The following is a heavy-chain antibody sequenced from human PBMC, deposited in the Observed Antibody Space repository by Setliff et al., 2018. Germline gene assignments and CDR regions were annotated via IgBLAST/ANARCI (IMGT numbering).Heavy chain of an antibody. D-gene: IGHD3-10*01. CDR1: GYTFSAYY. V-gene: IGHV1-2*02. J-gene: IGHJ6*04. Sequence: ASVKVSCKASGYTFSAYYIHWVRQAPGQGLEWMGWINPHSGGTNFPRKFQGRVTMTRDTSITTVYMDLGRLRSDDTAVYYCARGTDYHGSGSYWAKDVWGKGTTVTVSS. CDR3: ARGTDYHGSGSYWAKDV. CDR2: INPHSGGT.